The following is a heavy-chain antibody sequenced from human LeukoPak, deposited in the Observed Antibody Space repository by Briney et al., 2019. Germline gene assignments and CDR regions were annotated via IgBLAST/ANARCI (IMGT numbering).Heavy chain of an antibody. CDR2: ISGSGGST. CDR1: GFTFSSYG. J-gene: IGHJ4*02. V-gene: IGHV3-23*01. Sequence: GGTLRLSCAASGFTFSSYGMSWVRQAPGKGLEWVSAISGSGGSTYYADSVKGRFTISRDNSKNTLYLQMGSLRAEDMAVYYCARGAGSGYYISPIDYWGQGTLVTVSS. D-gene: IGHD3-3*01. CDR3: ARGAGSGYYISPIDY.